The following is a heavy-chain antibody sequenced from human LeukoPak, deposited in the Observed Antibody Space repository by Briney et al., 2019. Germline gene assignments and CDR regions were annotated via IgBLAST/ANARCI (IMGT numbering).Heavy chain of an antibody. V-gene: IGHV4-59*01. CDR2: IYYSGRT. Sequence: PSETLSLTCTVAGGSISSYYWSWIRQPPGKGLECIVYIYYSGRTNYNPSLKSRVTISVDTSKTQFSLKLGSVTAADTAVYYCAREGYSYGLYYFDYWGQGTLVTVSS. J-gene: IGHJ4*02. D-gene: IGHD5-18*01. CDR1: GGSISSYY. CDR3: AREGYSYGLYYFDY.